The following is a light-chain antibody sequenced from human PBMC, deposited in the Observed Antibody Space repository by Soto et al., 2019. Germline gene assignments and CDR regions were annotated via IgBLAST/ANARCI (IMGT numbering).Light chain of an antibody. Sequence: EIVMTQSPATLSVSPGEGATVSCRASQSVSSNLAWYQQKPGQAPRLLIYGASTSATGIPARFSGSGSGTEFTITISSMKSEDCAINYCQQYDKWPPSNTFGQGTKLEIK. CDR3: QQYDKWPPSNT. V-gene: IGKV3-15*01. CDR1: QSVSSN. J-gene: IGKJ2*01. CDR2: GAS.